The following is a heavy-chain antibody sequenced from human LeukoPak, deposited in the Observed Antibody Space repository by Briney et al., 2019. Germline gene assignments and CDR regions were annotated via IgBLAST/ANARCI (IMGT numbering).Heavy chain of an antibody. CDR3: ARPLVPAATTGFDY. V-gene: IGHV4-39*01. D-gene: IGHD2-2*01. CDR1: GGSISSSTYY. CDR2: ISYGGST. Sequence: PSETLSLTCTVSGGSISSSTYYWGWIRQPPGKGLEWIGSISYGGSTYYNSSPKDRVTISVDTSKNQFSLKLNSVTAADTAVYYCARPLVPAATTGFDYWGQGTLVTVSS. J-gene: IGHJ4*02.